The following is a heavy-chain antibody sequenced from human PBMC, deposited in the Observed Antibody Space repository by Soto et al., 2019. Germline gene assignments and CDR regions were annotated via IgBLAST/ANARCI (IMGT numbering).Heavy chain of an antibody. D-gene: IGHD6-6*01. CDR2: IRSYGNNK. J-gene: IGHJ4*02. Sequence: QVQLVESGGGVVQPGGSLRLSCATSGFSFSNYGMHWVRQAPGKGLEWVAFIRSYGNNKYHGDSVEGRFTISRDNSKNTLYLQMNSLRAEDTAVYYCGTDGDNSSPAVFDSWGQGTLVTVSS. CDR1: GFSFSNYG. CDR3: GTDGDNSSPAVFDS. V-gene: IGHV3-30*02.